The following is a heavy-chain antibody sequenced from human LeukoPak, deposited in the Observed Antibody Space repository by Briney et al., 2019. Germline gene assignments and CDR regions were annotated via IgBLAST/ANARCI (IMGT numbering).Heavy chain of an antibody. CDR2: IYYSGST. Sequence: SETLSLTCTVSGGSISSGGYSWSWIRQPPGKGLEWIGYIYYSGSTNYNPSLKSRVTISVDTSKNQFSLKLSSVTAADTAVYYCARDYYGSGAAADWWFDPWGQGTLVTVSS. J-gene: IGHJ5*02. CDR3: ARDYYGSGAAADWWFDP. D-gene: IGHD3-10*01. CDR1: GGSISSGGYS. V-gene: IGHV4-61*08.